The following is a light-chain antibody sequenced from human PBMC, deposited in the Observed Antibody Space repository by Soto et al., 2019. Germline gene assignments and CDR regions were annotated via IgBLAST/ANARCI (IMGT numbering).Light chain of an antibody. J-gene: IGLJ2*01. Sequence: QSALTQPPSASGSRGQSVTISCTGTSSDVGGYNYVSWYQQYPGKAPKLMIYEVSNRPSGVPDRFSGSKSGNTASLTVSGLPAEDGADYYCRSFAGSNHVVLGGGTKLTVL. CDR1: SSDVGGYNY. CDR3: RSFAGSNHVV. CDR2: EVS. V-gene: IGLV2-8*01.